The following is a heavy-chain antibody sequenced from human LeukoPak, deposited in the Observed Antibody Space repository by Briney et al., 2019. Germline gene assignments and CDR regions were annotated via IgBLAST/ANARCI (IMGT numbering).Heavy chain of an antibody. J-gene: IGHJ6*04. Sequence: GGSLRLSCAASGFTFSSYWMSWVRHAPGKGLEWVANIKQDGSEKYYVDSVKGRFTISRDNAKNSLYLQMNSLRAEDTAVYYCARGHAGHYALLYGLDVWGKGTTVNVSS. CDR3: ARGHAGHYALLYGLDV. CDR2: IKQDGSEK. D-gene: IGHD2-15*01. V-gene: IGHV3-7*01. CDR1: GFTFSSYW.